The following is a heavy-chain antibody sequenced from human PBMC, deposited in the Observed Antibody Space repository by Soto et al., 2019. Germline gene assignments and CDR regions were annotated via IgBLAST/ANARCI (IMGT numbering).Heavy chain of an antibody. CDR1: GFTFSSYE. Sequence: ESGGGLVQPGGSLRLSCAASGFTFSSYEMNWVRQAPGKGLEWVSYISSSGSTIYYADSVKGRFTISRDNAKNSLYLQMNSLRAEDTAVYYCARSIAVAGMAHDYWGQGTLVTVSS. CDR2: ISSSGSTI. J-gene: IGHJ4*02. D-gene: IGHD6-19*01. CDR3: ARSIAVAGMAHDY. V-gene: IGHV3-48*03.